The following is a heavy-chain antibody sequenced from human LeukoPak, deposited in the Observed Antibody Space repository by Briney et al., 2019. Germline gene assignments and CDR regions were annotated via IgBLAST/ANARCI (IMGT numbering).Heavy chain of an antibody. J-gene: IGHJ4*02. V-gene: IGHV3-74*01. D-gene: IGHD6-13*01. CDR3: ARDWRRAAAVTPDY. Sequence: PGGSLSLPRAPSGFTFSSYWMHWVRHAPGKWLVWVSRINTDGSSTNYADSVKGRFTISRDNAKNTLYLQMNSLRAEDTAVYYCARDWRRAAAVTPDYWGQGTVAKVSS. CDR1: GFTFSSYW. CDR2: INTDGSST.